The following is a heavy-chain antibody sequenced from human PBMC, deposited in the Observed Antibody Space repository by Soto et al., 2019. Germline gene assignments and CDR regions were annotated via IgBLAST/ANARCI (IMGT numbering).Heavy chain of an antibody. Sequence: QVQLQESGPGLVKPSQTLSLTCTVSGGSISSGGYYWSWIRQHPGKGLEWIGYIYYSGSTYYNPSLKSRVTIPVDTSKNPFSLKLSSVTAADTAVYYCARVQGGWAYYFDYWGQGTLVTVSS. V-gene: IGHV4-31*03. CDR1: GGSISSGGYY. CDR2: IYYSGST. CDR3: ARVQGGWAYYFDY. J-gene: IGHJ4*02. D-gene: IGHD1-26*01.